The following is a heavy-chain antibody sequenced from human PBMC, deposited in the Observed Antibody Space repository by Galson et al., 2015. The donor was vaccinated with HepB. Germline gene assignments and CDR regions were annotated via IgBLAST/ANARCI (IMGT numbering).Heavy chain of an antibody. CDR2: ISSSSSTI. CDR3: ARLYCSSTSCYKYYYYGMDV. J-gene: IGHJ6*02. V-gene: IGHV3-48*01. D-gene: IGHD2-2*02. Sequence: SLRLSCAASGFTFSSYSMNWVRQAPGKGLEWVSYISSSSSTIYYADSVRGRFTISRDNAKNSLYLQMNSLRAEDTAVYYCARLYCSSTSCYKYYYYGMDVWGQGTTVTVSS. CDR1: GFTFSSYS.